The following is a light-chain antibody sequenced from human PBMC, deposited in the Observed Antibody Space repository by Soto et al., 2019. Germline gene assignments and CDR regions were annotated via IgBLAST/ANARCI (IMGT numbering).Light chain of an antibody. J-gene: IGKJ1*01. V-gene: IGKV3-15*01. Sequence: ETLMXHSPATLSFYPREGARLPCRSSEGVSSALAWYHQKPGLHPRILIYDASTRATGIPARFSGSGSGTDFTLTISSLQSQDFAVYYCQQYNKWHRTGGQWTTGDNK. CDR2: DAS. CDR1: EGVSSA. CDR3: QQYNKWHRT.